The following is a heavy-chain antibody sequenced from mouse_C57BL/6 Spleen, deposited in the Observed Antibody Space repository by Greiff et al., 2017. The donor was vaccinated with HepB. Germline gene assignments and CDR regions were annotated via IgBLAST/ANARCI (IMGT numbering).Heavy chain of an antibody. CDR2: IHPNSGST. D-gene: IGHD2-5*01. Sequence: QVQLQQPGAELVKPGASVKLSCKASGYTFTSYWMHWVKQRPGQGLEWIGMIHPNSGSTNYNEKFKSKATLTVDKSSSTAHMQLSSLTSEDSAVYYCARSGSNTWFAYWGQGTLVTVSA. J-gene: IGHJ3*01. V-gene: IGHV1-64*01. CDR3: ARSGSNTWFAY. CDR1: GYTFTSYW.